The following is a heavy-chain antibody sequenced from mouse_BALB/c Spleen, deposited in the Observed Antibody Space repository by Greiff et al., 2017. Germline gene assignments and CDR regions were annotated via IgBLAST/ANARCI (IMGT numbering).Heavy chain of an antibody. Sequence: VQVVESGPGLVAPSQSLSITCTVSGFSLTSYGVHWVRQPPGKGLEWLGVIWAGGSTNYNSALMSRLSISKDNSKSQVFLKMNSLQTDDTAMYYCAREDFTRFAYWGQGTPVTVSA. CDR1: GFSLTSYG. CDR2: IWAGGST. J-gene: IGHJ3*01. D-gene: IGHD2-12*01. CDR3: AREDFTRFAY. V-gene: IGHV2-9*02.